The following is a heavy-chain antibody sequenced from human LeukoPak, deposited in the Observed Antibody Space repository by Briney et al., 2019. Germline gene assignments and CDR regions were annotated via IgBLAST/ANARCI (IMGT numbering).Heavy chain of an antibody. V-gene: IGHV3-20*01. CDR1: GFIFDDYG. CDR2: INWSGDST. J-gene: IGHJ5*02. D-gene: IGHD2-15*01. CDR3: AAGGYCSGGRCPGFDP. Sequence: GGSLRLSCAASGFIFDDYGMSWVRQAPGKGLEWVAGINWSGDSTGYADSVKGRFTISRRNAKNSLYLQMNSLRAEDTALYHCAAGGYCSGGRCPGFDPWGQGTLVIVSS.